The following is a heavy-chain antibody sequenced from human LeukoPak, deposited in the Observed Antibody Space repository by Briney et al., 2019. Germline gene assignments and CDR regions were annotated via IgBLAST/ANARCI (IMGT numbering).Heavy chain of an antibody. V-gene: IGHV3-20*04. CDR1: GFTFDDYG. CDR3: AKDRDYYDSSALNY. CDR2: INWNGGST. J-gene: IGHJ4*02. D-gene: IGHD3-22*01. Sequence: GGSLRLSCAASGFTFDDYGMSWVRQSAGKGLECVSGINWNGGSTGYADSVKGRFTISRDNDKNSLYLQMNSLRAEETALYYCAKDRDYYDSSALNYWGQGTLVTVSS.